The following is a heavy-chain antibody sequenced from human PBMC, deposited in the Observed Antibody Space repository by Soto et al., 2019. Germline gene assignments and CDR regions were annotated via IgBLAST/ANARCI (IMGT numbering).Heavy chain of an antibody. D-gene: IGHD1-1*01. CDR2: TSKDGINT. J-gene: IGHJ6*02. Sequence: QVQLVESGGGVVQPGRSLRLSCAASAFTLSKFAMHWVRQAPGKGLEWVAVTSKDGINTYYAGAGKGRFTISRDNSKSTMYLQMNSLRTEDTAMYYCARGNMDVWGQGTTVTVSS. CDR1: AFTLSKFA. V-gene: IGHV3-30-3*01. CDR3: ARGNMDV.